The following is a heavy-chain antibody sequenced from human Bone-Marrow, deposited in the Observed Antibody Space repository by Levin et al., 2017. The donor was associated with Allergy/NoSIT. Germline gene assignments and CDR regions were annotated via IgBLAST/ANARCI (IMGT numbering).Heavy chain of an antibody. Sequence: GGSLRLSCSASGFNFTTYVMNWVRQAPGKGLEWVAVISYDGTKQYYADSLKGRVSISRDNSKSTLSLQMNGLRLEDMGVYYCERDIGIPGNEAFDLWGRGTLVTVSP. CDR2: ISYDGTKQ. CDR3: ERDIGIPGNEAFDL. J-gene: IGHJ3*01. V-gene: IGHV3-30*03. CDR1: GFNFTTYV. D-gene: IGHD1-14*01.